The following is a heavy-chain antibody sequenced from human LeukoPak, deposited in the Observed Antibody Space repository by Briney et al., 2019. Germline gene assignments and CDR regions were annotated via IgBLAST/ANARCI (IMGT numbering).Heavy chain of an antibody. CDR2: IWHDGKKK. J-gene: IGHJ4*02. V-gene: IGHV3-33*01. CDR3: ARGGYSGTYFFDY. Sequence: PGGSLRPSCAASGFTLSSYGMHWVRQAPGKGLEWVAVIWHDGKKKYYADSVKGRFTVSRDNSKNTLYLQMDSLRVEDTAVYYCARGGYSGTYFFDYWGQGTLVTVSS. CDR1: GFTLSSYG. D-gene: IGHD1-26*01.